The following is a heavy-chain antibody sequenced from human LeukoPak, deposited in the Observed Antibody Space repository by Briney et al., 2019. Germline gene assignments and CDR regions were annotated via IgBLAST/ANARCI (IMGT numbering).Heavy chain of an antibody. J-gene: IGHJ6*03. D-gene: IGHD6-13*01. Sequence: ASVKVSCKASGYTLTGYYMHWVRQAPGQGLERMGWINPNSGGTNYAQKFQGRVTMTRDTSISTAYMELSRLRSDDTAVYYCARDIGAAAVRIYYYYYMDVWGKGTTVTVSS. CDR1: GYTLTGYY. V-gene: IGHV1-2*02. CDR2: INPNSGGT. CDR3: ARDIGAAAVRIYYYYYMDV.